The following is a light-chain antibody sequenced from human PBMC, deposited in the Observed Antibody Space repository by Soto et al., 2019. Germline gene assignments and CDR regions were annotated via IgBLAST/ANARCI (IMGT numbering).Light chain of an antibody. CDR1: QSVSSN. CDR3: QQYGSSGT. J-gene: IGKJ1*01. V-gene: IGKV3-20*01. CDR2: GAS. Sequence: EIFMTQSPATLYVSVWERATLSFRASQSVSSNLAWYQQKPGQAPRLLIYGASGRATGIPDRFSGSGSGTDFSLTISRLEPEDFAVYYCQQYGSSGTFGQGTKVDIK.